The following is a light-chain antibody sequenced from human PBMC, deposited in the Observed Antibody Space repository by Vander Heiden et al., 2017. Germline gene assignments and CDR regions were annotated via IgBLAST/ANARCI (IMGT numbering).Light chain of an antibody. CDR1: QSSSSY. CDR3: QQSYSTPPYT. CDR2: AAS. Sequence: DLQMTQSPSSLSASVGGRVTITCRARQSSSSYLDWYQQKPGKAPKLLIYAASSLQSGVPSRFSGSGSGTDFTLIISSLQPEDFATYYCQQSYSTPPYTFGQGTKLEIK. V-gene: IGKV1-39*01. J-gene: IGKJ2*01.